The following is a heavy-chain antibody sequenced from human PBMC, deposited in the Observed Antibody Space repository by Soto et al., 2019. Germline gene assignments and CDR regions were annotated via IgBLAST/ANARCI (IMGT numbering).Heavy chain of an antibody. D-gene: IGHD5-18*01. J-gene: IGHJ6*02. CDR1: GFTFSSYA. Sequence: EVLLLESGGGLLQPGGSLRLSCAASGFTFSSYAMTWVRQAPGKGLAWVSAISGNGDSTYYADSVKGRFTISRDNSKNVLYLQMNSLRAEDTAVYYCAQDAGYSLTHGMDVWGQGTTVTVSS. V-gene: IGHV3-23*01. CDR3: AQDAGYSLTHGMDV. CDR2: ISGNGDST.